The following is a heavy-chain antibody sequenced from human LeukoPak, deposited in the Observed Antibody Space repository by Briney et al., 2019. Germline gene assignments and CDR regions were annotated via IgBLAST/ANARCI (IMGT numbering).Heavy chain of an antibody. D-gene: IGHD3-16*02. Sequence: SETLSLTCTVSGGSISSSTYYWGWIRQPPGKGLEWIGSIYYSGSSYYNPSLKSRVTISADTSKNQFSLKLSSVTAADTAVYYCARGFLGFYDYVWGSYRYSAFDYWGQGTLVTVSS. V-gene: IGHV4-39*01. CDR3: ARGFLGFYDYVWGSYRYSAFDY. CDR2: IYYSGSS. CDR1: GGSISSSTYY. J-gene: IGHJ4*02.